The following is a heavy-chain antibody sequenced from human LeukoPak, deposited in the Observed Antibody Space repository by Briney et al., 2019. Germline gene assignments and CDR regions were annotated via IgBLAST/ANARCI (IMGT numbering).Heavy chain of an antibody. V-gene: IGHV1-2*06. Sequence: ASVKVSCKASGYTFTDYNMHWVRQAPGQGLEWMGRINPNSGGTNYAQKFQGRVTMTRDTSISTAYMELSRLRSDGTAVYYCARESGRYYFDYWGQGTLVTVSS. D-gene: IGHD1-26*01. CDR3: ARESGRYYFDY. CDR2: INPNSGGT. CDR1: GYTFTDYN. J-gene: IGHJ4*02.